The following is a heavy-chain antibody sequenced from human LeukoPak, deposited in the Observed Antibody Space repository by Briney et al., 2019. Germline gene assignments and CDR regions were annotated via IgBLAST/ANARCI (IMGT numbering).Heavy chain of an antibody. D-gene: IGHD2-2*01. J-gene: IGHJ4*02. V-gene: IGHV3-9*01. Sequence: GGSLRLSCAASGFTFDDYAMHWVRQAPGKGLEWVSGISWNSGSIGYADSVKGRFTISRDNAKNSLYLQMNSLRAEDTALYYCAKEGRPAAPFLDYWGQGTLVTVSS. CDR2: ISWNSGSI. CDR1: GFTFDDYA. CDR3: AKEGRPAAPFLDY.